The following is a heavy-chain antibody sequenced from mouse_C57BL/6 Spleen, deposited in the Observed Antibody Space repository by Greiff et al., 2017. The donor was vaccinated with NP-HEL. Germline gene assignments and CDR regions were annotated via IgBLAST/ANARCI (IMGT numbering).Heavy chain of an antibody. CDR2: SRNKANDYTT. CDR1: GFTFSDFY. CDR3: ARANYDYDYAMDY. J-gene: IGHJ4*01. Sequence: EVQLVESGGGLVQSGRSLRLSCATSGFTFSDFYMEWVRQAPGKGLEWIAASRNKANDYTTEYSASVKGRFIVSRDTSQSILYLQMNALGAEDAANYCGARANYDYDYAMDYWGQGTSVTVSS. D-gene: IGHD2-4*01. V-gene: IGHV7-1*01.